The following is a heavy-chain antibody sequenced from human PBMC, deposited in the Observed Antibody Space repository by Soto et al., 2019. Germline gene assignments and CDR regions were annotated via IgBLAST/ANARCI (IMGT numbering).Heavy chain of an antibody. CDR2: IYYSGST. V-gene: IGHV4-39*01. J-gene: IGHJ4*02. D-gene: IGHD6-6*01. Sequence: SETLSLTCTVSGGSISSSSYYWGWIRQPPGKGLEWIGSIYYSGSTYYNPSLKSRVTISVDTSKNQFSLKLSSVTAADTAVYYCARHVAARPSQYYFDYWGQGTLVTVSS. CDR3: ARHVAARPSQYYFDY. CDR1: GGSISSSSYY.